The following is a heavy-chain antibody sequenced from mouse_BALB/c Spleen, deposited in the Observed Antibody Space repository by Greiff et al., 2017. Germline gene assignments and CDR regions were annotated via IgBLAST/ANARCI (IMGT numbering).Heavy chain of an antibody. J-gene: IGHJ2*01. CDR2: IWTGGGT. CDR3: VRGGTLDY. CDR1: GFSLTSYD. Sequence: VQGVESGPGLVAPSQSLSITCTVSGFSLTSYDISWIRQPPGKGLEWLGVIWTGGGTNYNSAFMSRLSISKDNSKSQVFLKMNSLQTDDTAIYYCVRGGTLDYWGQGTTLTVSS. V-gene: IGHV2-9-2*01.